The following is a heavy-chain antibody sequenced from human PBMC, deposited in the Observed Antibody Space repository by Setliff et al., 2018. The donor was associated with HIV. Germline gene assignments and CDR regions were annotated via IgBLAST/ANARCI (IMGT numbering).Heavy chain of an antibody. J-gene: IGHJ4*02. Sequence: ASETLSLTCTVSGGSISSGGYYWSWIRQHPGKGLEWIGYIYYGSTHYNPSFEGRVTISVDTSKNQFSLKLRSVTAADTAVYYCARHGYSSDLRISYCDSWGQGSLVTSPQ. CDR2: IYYGST. V-gene: IGHV4-39*01. CDR3: ARHGYSSDLRISYCDS. D-gene: IGHD5-18*01. CDR1: GGSISSGGYY.